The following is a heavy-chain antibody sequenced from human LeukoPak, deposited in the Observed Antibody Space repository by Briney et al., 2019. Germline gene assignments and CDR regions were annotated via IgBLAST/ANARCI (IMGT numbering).Heavy chain of an antibody. CDR1: GFTFSGYG. CDR2: IRNDGSNK. CDR3: AKDQSSFCSRSSCYGLHY. D-gene: IGHD2-2*01. J-gene: IGHJ4*02. Sequence: PGGSLRLSCAVSGFTFSGYGMHWVRQAPGKGLEWVAFIRNDGSNKYYADSEKGRFTISRDNSKSTLYLQINSLRAEDTAVYYCAKDQSSFCSRSSCYGLHYWGQGTLVTVSS. V-gene: IGHV3-30*02.